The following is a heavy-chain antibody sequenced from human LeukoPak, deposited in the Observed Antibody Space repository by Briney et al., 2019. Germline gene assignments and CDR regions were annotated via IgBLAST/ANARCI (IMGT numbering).Heavy chain of an antibody. J-gene: IGHJ4*02. CDR3: ARDHDSSGYYSHFES. CDR2: INTRSNTK. V-gene: IGHV3-48*02. D-gene: IGHD3-22*01. Sequence: GGSLRLSCAASGFTFSSCSMNWVRQAPGKGLEWVSYINTRSNTKYYADSVKGRFTISRDNAKNSLYLQVNSLRDEDTAMYYCARDHDSSGYYSHFESWGQGTLVTVSS. CDR1: GFTFSSCS.